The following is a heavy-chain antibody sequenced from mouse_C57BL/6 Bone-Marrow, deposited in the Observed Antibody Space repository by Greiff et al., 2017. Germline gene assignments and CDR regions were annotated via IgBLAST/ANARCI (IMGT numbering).Heavy chain of an antibody. CDR2: IHPNSGST. Sequence: QVQLQQSGAELVKPGASVKLSCKASGYTFTSYWMHWVKQRPGQGLEWIGMIHPNSGSTNYNEKFKSKATLTVDKSSSTAYMQLSSLTSEDSAVYDCARVAILRSFAYWGQGTLVTVSA. D-gene: IGHD1-1*01. CDR1: GYTFTSYW. CDR3: ARVAILRSFAY. V-gene: IGHV1-64*01. J-gene: IGHJ3*01.